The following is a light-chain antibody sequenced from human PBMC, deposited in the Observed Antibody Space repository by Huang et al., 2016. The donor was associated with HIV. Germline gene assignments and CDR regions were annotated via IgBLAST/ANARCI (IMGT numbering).Light chain of an antibody. J-gene: IGKJ1*01. Sequence: EIVLTQSPGTLSLSPGEGATLSCRASQTIRSNYLAWYQQKPGQAPRRLIYGASTRATGIPDRFSGSGSETDFTLTISRLEPEDFAVYYCQQYGTSRTFGQGTKVEIK. V-gene: IGKV3-20*01. CDR3: QQYGTSRT. CDR1: QTIRSNY. CDR2: GAS.